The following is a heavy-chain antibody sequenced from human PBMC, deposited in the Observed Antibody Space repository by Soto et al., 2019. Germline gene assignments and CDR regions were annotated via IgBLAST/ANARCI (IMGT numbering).Heavy chain of an antibody. D-gene: IGHD1-26*01. CDR3: ARIVGATRKVWFDP. Sequence: LSLTCTVSGGSISSSSYYWGWIRQPPGKGLEWIGSIYYSGSTYYNPSLKSRVTISVDTSKNQFSLKLSSVTAADTAVYYCARIVGATRKVWFDPWGQGTLVTVSS. V-gene: IGHV4-39*01. CDR1: GGSISSSSYY. CDR2: IYYSGST. J-gene: IGHJ5*02.